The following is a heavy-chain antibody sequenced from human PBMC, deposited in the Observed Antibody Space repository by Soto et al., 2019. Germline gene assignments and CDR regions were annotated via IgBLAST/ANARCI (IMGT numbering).Heavy chain of an antibody. J-gene: IGHJ4*02. CDR3: AHRDRASGGLFDH. CDR1: GFSLSTSGVA. D-gene: IGHD3-10*01. V-gene: IGHV2-5*02. Sequence: QITLKESGPPLVKPTQTLTLTCTFSGFSLSTSGVAVGWIRQSPGKALEWLSVIYWDDDNRSSPSLRNRLTITKDTSKCQVVLTMTNLDPGDTATYYCAHRDRASGGLFDHWGQGILVTVSS. CDR2: IYWDDDN.